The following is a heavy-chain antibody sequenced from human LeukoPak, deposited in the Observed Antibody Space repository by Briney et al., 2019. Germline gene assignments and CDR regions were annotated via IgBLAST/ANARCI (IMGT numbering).Heavy chain of an antibody. D-gene: IGHD5-18*01. CDR2: IKSKTDGGTT. V-gene: IGHV3-15*01. J-gene: IGHJ4*02. CDR3: VRWCGYSYGYCFDY. CDR1: GFTFSNAW. Sequence: GGSLRLSCAASGFTFSNAWMSWVRQAPGKGLEWVSRIKSKTDGGTTDYAAPVKGRFTISRDDSKNTLYLQMNSLKTEDTAVYYCVRWCGYSYGYCFDYWGQGTLVTVSS.